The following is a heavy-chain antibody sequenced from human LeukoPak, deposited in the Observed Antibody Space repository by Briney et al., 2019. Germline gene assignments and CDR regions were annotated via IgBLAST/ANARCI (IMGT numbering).Heavy chain of an antibody. D-gene: IGHD3-22*01. CDR2: IYYSGST. J-gene: IGHJ5*02. CDR1: GGSISSSSYY. Sequence: SETLSLTCTVSGGSISSSSYYWGWIRQPPGKGLEWIGSIYYSGSTYYNPSLKSRVTISVDTSKNQFSLKLSSVTAANTAVYYCARCKKNNYDSSGYHGDWFDPWGQGTLVTVSS. CDR3: ARCKKNNYDSSGYHGDWFDP. V-gene: IGHV4-39*01.